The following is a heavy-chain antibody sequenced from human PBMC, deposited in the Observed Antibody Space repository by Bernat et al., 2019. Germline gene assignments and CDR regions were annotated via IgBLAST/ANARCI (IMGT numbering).Heavy chain of an antibody. J-gene: IGHJ4*02. CDR3: ARLGSRWSLDY. CDR2: SNK. V-gene: IGHV3-33*01. D-gene: IGHD6-19*01. Sequence: SNKYYGDSVKGRFTISRDNSKNTVYLQMNSLRAEDTAGYYCARLGSRWSLDYWGQGTLVTVSS.